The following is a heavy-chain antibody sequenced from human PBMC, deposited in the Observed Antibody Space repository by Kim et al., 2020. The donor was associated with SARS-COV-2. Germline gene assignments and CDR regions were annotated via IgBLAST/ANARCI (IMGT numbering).Heavy chain of an antibody. CDR3: AKYHNFGSGSYSFTS. J-gene: IGHJ5*01. Sequence: GGSLRLSGAASGFTFSNYYMSWIRQAPGKGLEWVSYISGSGGNIYYADSVKGRFTISRDNSKNTLYLQMISLRAEDTAVYYCAKYHNFGSGSYSFTSWGGGAPVTASS. CDR2: ISGSGGNI. CDR1: GFTFSNYY. D-gene: IGHD3-10*01. V-gene: IGHV3-11*01.